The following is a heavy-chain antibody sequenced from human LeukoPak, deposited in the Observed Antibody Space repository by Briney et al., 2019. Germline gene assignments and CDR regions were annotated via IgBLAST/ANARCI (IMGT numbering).Heavy chain of an antibody. CDR3: ARELLWFGEPPHFDY. V-gene: IGHV4-4*07. Sequence: PSETLSLTCTVSGGSISSYYWSWIRQPAGKGLEWIGRIHTSGSTNYNPSLKSRVTMSVDTSKNQFSLKLSSVTAADTAVYYCARELLWFGEPPHFDYWGQGTLVTVSS. CDR1: GGSISSYY. D-gene: IGHD3-10*01. CDR2: IHTSGST. J-gene: IGHJ4*02.